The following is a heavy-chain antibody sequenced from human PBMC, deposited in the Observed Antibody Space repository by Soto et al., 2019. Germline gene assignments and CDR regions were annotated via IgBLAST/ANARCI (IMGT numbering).Heavy chain of an antibody. CDR1: GDTFNFYS. D-gene: IGHD3-10*01. CDR2: VNPIVSMS. V-gene: IGHV1-69*02. J-gene: IGHJ4*02. Sequence: QVQLVQSGAEVKRPGSSVKVSCKASGDTFNFYSINWVRQAPGLGLEWMGRVNPIVSMSNYAQKFQGRVTMPSDKYTSTAYMELSSLRSEDTPIYYCASSYGSGYRAFDYWGQGVLVTVSS. CDR3: ASSYGSGYRAFDY.